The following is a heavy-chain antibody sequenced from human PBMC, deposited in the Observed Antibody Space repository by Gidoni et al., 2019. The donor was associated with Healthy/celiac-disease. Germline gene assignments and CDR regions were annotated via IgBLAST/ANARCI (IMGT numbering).Heavy chain of an antibody. Sequence: QVQLVESGGGVVQPGRSLRLSCAASGFTFSSYGMHWVRQAPGQGLGWVAVIWYDGSNKYYADSVKGRFTISRDNSKNTLYLQMNSLRAEDTAVYYCARDGSLTAGAFDIWGQGTMVTVSS. J-gene: IGHJ3*02. CDR1: GFTFSSYG. V-gene: IGHV3-33*01. D-gene: IGHD5-12*01. CDR2: IWYDGSNK. CDR3: ARDGSLTAGAFDI.